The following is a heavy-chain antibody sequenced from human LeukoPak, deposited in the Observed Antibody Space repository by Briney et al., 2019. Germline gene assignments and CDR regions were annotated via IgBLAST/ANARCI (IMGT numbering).Heavy chain of an antibody. CDR1: GDSVSSNTAA. CDR3: ASDQGPTLDAFDI. CDR2: TYYRSKWYN. J-gene: IGHJ3*02. V-gene: IGHV6-1*01. Sequence: SQTLSLTCGISGDSVSSNTAAWNWIRQSPSGGLEWLGRTYYRSKWYNDYAVSVKSRISITPDTSKNQFSLQLNSVTPDDTAVYFCASDQGPTLDAFDIWGQGTMVTVCS. D-gene: IGHD1-26*01.